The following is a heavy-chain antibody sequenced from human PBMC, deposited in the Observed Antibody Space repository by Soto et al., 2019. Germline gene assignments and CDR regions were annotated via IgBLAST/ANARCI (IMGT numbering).Heavy chain of an antibody. CDR1: GGSFSGYY. J-gene: IGHJ6*03. CDR3: ARARGPPLVVVPAAMLSYYYYYMDV. CDR2: INHSGST. Sequence: QVQLQQWGAGLLKPSETLSLTCAVYGGSFSGYYWSWIRQPPGKGLEWIGEINHSGSTNYNPSLKSRVTLSVDTSKNQFSLKLSSVTAADTAVYYCARARGPPLVVVPAAMLSYYYYYMDVWGKGTTVTVSS. D-gene: IGHD2-2*01. V-gene: IGHV4-34*01.